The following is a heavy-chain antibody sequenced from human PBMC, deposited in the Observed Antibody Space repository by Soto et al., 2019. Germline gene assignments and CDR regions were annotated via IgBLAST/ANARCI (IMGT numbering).Heavy chain of an antibody. J-gene: IGHJ4*01. CDR3: AKGRFDVVTISPFDH. Sequence: HLGGSLRLSSSASGFTFSSFCMHWVRQAPGKGLEWVAVISYDGTEEKYADSVKGRATVSRDNSKNTVYLQMNRLRGDDSAIYYCAKGRFDVVTISPFDHWGQGTLVTVSS. CDR1: GFTFSSFC. V-gene: IGHV3-30*18. D-gene: IGHD3-3*02. CDR2: ISYDGTEE.